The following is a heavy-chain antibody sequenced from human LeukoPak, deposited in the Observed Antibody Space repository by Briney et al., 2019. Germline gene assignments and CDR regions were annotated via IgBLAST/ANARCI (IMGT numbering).Heavy chain of an antibody. Sequence: PSETLSLTCTVSGGSISSYYWSWIRQPPGKGLEWIGYIYYSGSTNYNPSLKSRVTISVDTSKNQFSLKLSSVTAADTAVYYCAREVRIAAHLSLVYYMDVWGKGTTVTVSS. CDR3: AREVRIAAHLSLVYYMDV. V-gene: IGHV4-59*01. J-gene: IGHJ6*03. CDR2: IYYSGST. D-gene: IGHD6-6*01. CDR1: GGSISSYY.